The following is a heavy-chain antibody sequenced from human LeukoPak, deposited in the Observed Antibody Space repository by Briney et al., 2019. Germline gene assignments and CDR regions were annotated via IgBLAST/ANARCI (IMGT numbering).Heavy chain of an antibody. J-gene: IGHJ4*02. D-gene: IGHD3-10*01. CDR3: ARRFSGSGSPITY. CDR2: INPINGDT. Sequence: ASVKVSCKASGYRFTDYYMHWVRQAPGQGLEWMGWINPINGDTIYAQKFRGRVTVTRDTSITTAYMELSSLRSEDTAVYYCARRFSGSGSPITYWGQGTLVTVSS. CDR1: GYRFTDYY. V-gene: IGHV1-2*02.